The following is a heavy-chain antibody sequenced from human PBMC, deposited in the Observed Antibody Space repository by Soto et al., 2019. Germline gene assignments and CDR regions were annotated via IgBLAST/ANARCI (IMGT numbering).Heavy chain of an antibody. CDR1: GFTFNTYS. CDR2: IWYDGTQK. V-gene: IGHV3-33*01. D-gene: IGHD4-17*01. J-gene: IGHJ4*02. Sequence: QVQLEESGGGVVQPGRSLRLSCEASGFTFNTYSMHWVRQPPGKGLEWLAAIWYDGTQKYYADSVKGRFIISRDNSKNTLYLEMHSLRAEDTAVYYCARAGGTTVTGRLHFDSWGQGTLVTVSS. CDR3: ARAGGTTVTGRLHFDS.